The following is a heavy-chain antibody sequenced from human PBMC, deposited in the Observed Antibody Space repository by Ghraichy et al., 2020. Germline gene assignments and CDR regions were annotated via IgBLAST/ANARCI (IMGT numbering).Heavy chain of an antibody. CDR3: ARARGHSTIRGTFY. CDR2: INQSGST. CDR1: GGSFSDYY. V-gene: IGHV4-34*01. J-gene: IGHJ4*02. Sequence: SQTHSLTCAVYGGSFSDYYWTWIRQPPGKGLEWIGEINQSGSTIYNASLNSRVAISVDTTKNQFSLRLNSVTAADTAVYYCARARGHSTIRGTFYWGQGTLVTVSS. D-gene: IGHD5/OR15-5a*01.